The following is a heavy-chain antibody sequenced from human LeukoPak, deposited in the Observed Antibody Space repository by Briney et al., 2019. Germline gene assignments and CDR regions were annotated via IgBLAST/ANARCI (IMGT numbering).Heavy chain of an antibody. CDR3: AVTGSGSYYYPSGY. CDR1: GFTFSSYS. D-gene: IGHD1-26*01. CDR2: ISSSSSTI. J-gene: IGHJ4*02. V-gene: IGHV3-48*01. Sequence: GGSLRLSCAVSGFTFSSYSMNWVRQAPGKGLEWVSYISSSSSTIYYADSVKGRFTISRDNAKNSLYLQMNSLRAEDTAVYYCAVTGSGSYYYPSGYWGQGTLVTVSS.